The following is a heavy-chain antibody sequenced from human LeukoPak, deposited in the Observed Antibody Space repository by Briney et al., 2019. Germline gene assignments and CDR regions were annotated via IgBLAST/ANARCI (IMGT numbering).Heavy chain of an antibody. CDR1: GGSISSSSYY. V-gene: IGHV4-39*01. Sequence: MPSETLSLTCTVSGGSISSSSYYWGWIRQPPGKGLEWIGSIYYSGSTYYNPSLKSRVTISVDTSKSQFSLRLTSVTAADTAVYYCSRHVRFLEWLSSYYFDYWGQGTLVTVSS. CDR2: IYYSGST. D-gene: IGHD3-3*01. CDR3: SRHVRFLEWLSSYYFDY. J-gene: IGHJ4*02.